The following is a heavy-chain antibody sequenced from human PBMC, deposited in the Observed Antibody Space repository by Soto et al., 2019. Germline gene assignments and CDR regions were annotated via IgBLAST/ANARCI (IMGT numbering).Heavy chain of an antibody. CDR3: ASTDYGDYVGYYYYYGMDV. J-gene: IGHJ6*02. D-gene: IGHD4-17*01. CDR1: GGTFSSYA. Sequence: QVQLVQSGAEVKKPGSSVKVSCKASGGTFSSYAISWVRQAPGQGLEWMGGIIPIFGTANYAQKFQGRVTITADESTSTAYMELSSLRSEDTAVYYCASTDYGDYVGYYYYYGMDVWGLGTTVTVSS. V-gene: IGHV1-69*01. CDR2: IIPIFGTA.